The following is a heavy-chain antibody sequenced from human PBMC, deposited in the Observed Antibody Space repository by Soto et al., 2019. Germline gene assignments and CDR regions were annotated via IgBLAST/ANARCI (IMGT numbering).Heavy chain of an antibody. V-gene: IGHV1-69*01. CDR3: ARDRAPRGWSYLDL. J-gene: IGHJ4*02. D-gene: IGHD2-15*01. Sequence: QVQLVQSGAEVKKPGSSVKISCKAFGGSFSDYAISWVRQAPGQGLEWMGGIIPIFGTPNYAQKFQDRVNFTGHESTNTGYMELSRLASEDTAVYYCARDRAPRGWSYLDLWGQGTQVTVSS. CDR1: GGSFSDYA. CDR2: IIPIFGTP.